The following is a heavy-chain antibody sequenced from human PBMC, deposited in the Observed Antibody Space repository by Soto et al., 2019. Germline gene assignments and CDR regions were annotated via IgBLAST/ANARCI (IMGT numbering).Heavy chain of an antibody. J-gene: IGHJ6*02. D-gene: IGHD6-13*01. CDR2: ISYDGSNK. V-gene: IGHV3-30-3*01. CDR3: ARGGSSSAHYGLDV. Sequence: QVQLVESGGGVVQPGRSLRLSCAASGFTFSSYAMHWVRQAPGKGLEWVAVISYDGSNKYYADSVKGRFTISRDNSKNTLYLQMNSLRAEDTAVYYCARGGSSSAHYGLDVWGQGTTVTVSS. CDR1: GFTFSSYA.